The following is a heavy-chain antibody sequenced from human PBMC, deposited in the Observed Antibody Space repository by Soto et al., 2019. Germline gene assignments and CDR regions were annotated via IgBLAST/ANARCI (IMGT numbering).Heavy chain of an antibody. CDR2: ISNDGENQ. D-gene: IGHD3-10*01. Sequence: VXLCCAASAFSFRHYAIHWVSQTLCNGVECVALISNDGENQYFTDSVRGRFTISRDNSKTSVYLEMNNLRLDDTATYDCVSPHSESSNAFNLWGQGTLVTV. V-gene: IGHV3-30*04. CDR1: AFSFRHYA. J-gene: IGHJ5*02. CDR3: VSPHSESSNAFNL.